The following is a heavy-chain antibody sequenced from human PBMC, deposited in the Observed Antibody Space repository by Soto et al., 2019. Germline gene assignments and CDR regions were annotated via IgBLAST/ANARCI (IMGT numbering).Heavy chain of an antibody. CDR2: ISGSGGRT. V-gene: IGHV3-23*01. D-gene: IGHD3-10*01. CDR3: AKDKGDILPWARGGGSGH. Sequence: EVQLLESGGGLVQPGGSLRLSCAASGFTFSSYAMSWVRQAPGKGLQWVSVISGSGGRTYYADSVKGRFTISRDNSKNTVFLEVNRPRPEDTAGLCCAKDKGDILPWARGGGSGHRGQGTLVTVSS. CDR1: GFTFSSYA. J-gene: IGHJ4*02.